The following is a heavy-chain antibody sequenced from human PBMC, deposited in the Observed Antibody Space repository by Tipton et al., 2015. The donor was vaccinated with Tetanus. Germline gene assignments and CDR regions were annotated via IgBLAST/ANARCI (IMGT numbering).Heavy chain of an antibody. D-gene: IGHD3-3*01. CDR1: GGSVSRSSHY. V-gene: IGHV4-61*01. J-gene: IGHJ4*02. CDR3: ARANNDFPKKGPFDY. Sequence: GLVKPSETLSLTCTVSGGSVSRSSHYWTWIRQPPGKGLEWIGYIYHSGLTNYNPSLKSRVAISIDTSKNQFSLNLSSVTAADTAVYYCARANNDFPKKGPFDYWGPGARVTVSS. CDR2: IYHSGLT.